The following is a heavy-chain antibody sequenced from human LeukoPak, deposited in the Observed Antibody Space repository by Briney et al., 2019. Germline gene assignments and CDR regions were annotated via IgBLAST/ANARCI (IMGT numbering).Heavy chain of an antibody. Sequence: GGSLRLSCEGSGFTFNNAWMSWVRQAPGKGLEWVGRIKREIEIEGGATDYSAPVKGRFSISREDSKNTLSLQMNSLRAEDTAVYFCAKGRSPYYSDTTGYNIDWGQGTLVTVSS. V-gene: IGHV3-15*01. D-gene: IGHD3-22*01. CDR3: AKGRSPYYSDTTGYNID. J-gene: IGHJ4*02. CDR1: GFTFNNAW. CDR2: IKREIEIEGGAT.